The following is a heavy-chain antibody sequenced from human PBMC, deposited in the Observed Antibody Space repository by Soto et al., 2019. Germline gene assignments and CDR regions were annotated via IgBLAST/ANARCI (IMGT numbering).Heavy chain of an antibody. Sequence: LRLSCAASGSTFDDYAMHWVRQAPGKGLEWVSGISWNSGSIGYADSVKGRFTISRDNAKNSLYLQMNSLRAEDTALYYCAKDTDPNTGIVGATNFDYWGQGTLVTVSS. V-gene: IGHV3-9*01. J-gene: IGHJ4*02. CDR2: ISWNSGSI. CDR3: AKDTDPNTGIVGATNFDY. D-gene: IGHD1-26*01. CDR1: GSTFDDYA.